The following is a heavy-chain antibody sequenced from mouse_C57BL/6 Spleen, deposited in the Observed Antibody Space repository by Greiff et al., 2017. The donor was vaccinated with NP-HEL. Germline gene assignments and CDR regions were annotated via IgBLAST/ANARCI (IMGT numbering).Heavy chain of an antibody. CDR1: GYAFSSYW. J-gene: IGHJ2*01. D-gene: IGHD1-1*01. V-gene: IGHV1-80*01. Sequence: LQESGAELVKPGASVKISCKASGYAFSSYWMNWVKQRPGKGLEWIGQIYPGDGDTNYNGKFKGKATLTADKSSSTAYMQLSSLTSEDSAVYFCARGLITTVVPDYWGQGTTLTVSS. CDR3: ARGLITTVVPDY. CDR2: IYPGDGDT.